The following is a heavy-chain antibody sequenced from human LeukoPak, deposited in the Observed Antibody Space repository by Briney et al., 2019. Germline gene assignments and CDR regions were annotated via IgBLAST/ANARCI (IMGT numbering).Heavy chain of an antibody. CDR1: EYTFTAYY. CDR3: VRAGGASHFDS. J-gene: IGHJ4*02. CDR2: IKLSSGDT. Sequence: GASVKVSCKASEYTFTAYYMHWVRQAPGQGLEWMGWIKLSSGDTNSKQNFQGRVTLTRDTSISTAYMELSSLRSDDTAVYYCVRAGGASHFDSWGQGTLVTVSS. D-gene: IGHD1-26*01. V-gene: IGHV1-2*02.